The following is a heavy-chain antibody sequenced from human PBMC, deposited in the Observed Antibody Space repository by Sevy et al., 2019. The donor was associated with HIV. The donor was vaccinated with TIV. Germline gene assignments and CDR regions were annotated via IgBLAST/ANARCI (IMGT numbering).Heavy chain of an antibody. D-gene: IGHD3-22*01. CDR2: IYYSGST. CDR3: ARLGLNSSGYYYDYYYGMDV. CDR1: GGSISSSSYY. J-gene: IGHJ6*02. V-gene: IGHV4-39*01. Sequence: SETLSLTCTVSGGSISSSSYYWGWIRQPPGKGLEWIGSIYYSGSTYYNPSLKSRVTISVDTSKNQFSLKLSSVTAADTAVYYCARLGLNSSGYYYDYYYGMDVWGQGTTVTVSS.